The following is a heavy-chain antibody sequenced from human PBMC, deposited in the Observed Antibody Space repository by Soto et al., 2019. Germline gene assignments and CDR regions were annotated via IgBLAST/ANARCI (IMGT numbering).Heavy chain of an antibody. V-gene: IGHV1-3*01. CDR3: ARDLGFDILTGYSYYYYYAMDV. D-gene: IGHD3-9*01. J-gene: IGHJ6*02. Sequence: ASVKVSCKASGYTFTNNAIHWVRQAPGQSPGSLGWINVANGNTEYSRKFQGRVTLTGDASADTAYMELSSLRSEDTAVYFCARDLGFDILTGYSYYYYYAMDVWGQGTTVTVSS. CDR2: INVANGNT. CDR1: GYTFTNNA.